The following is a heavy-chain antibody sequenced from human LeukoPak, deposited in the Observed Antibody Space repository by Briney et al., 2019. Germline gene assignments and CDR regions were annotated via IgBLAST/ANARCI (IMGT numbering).Heavy chain of an antibody. V-gene: IGHV3-23*01. CDR2: VSGSGDGT. D-gene: IGHD1-14*01. J-gene: IGHJ4*02. CDR1: GFTFSNFA. Sequence: GGSLRLSCAASGFTFSNFAVSWVCQAPGKGLEWVSAVSGSGDGTYYADSVKGRFTTSRDNSKNTLYLEMNSLRAEDTAVYYCASLDGHHHAEDYFDYWGQGTLVTVST. CDR3: ASLDGHHHAEDYFDY.